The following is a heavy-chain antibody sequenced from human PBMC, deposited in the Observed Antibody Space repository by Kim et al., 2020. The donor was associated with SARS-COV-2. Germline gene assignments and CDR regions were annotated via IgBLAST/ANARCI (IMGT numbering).Heavy chain of an antibody. CDR1: GFTFSSYA. CDR2: ISGSGGST. D-gene: IGHD3-10*01. Sequence: GGSLRLSCVASGFTFSSYAMSWVRQAPGKGLEWVSAISGSGGSTYYSDSVKGRFTISRDNSKNTLYLQMNSLRAEDTAVYYCAKEGFGVGYFDYWGQGTLLTVSS. CDR3: AKEGFGVGYFDY. V-gene: IGHV3-23*01. J-gene: IGHJ4*03.